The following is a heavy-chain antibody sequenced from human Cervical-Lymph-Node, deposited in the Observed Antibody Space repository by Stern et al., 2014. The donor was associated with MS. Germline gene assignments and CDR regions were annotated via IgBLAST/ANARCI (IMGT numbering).Heavy chain of an antibody. CDR2: VIPIFGTA. CDR3: ARDLITMIVVDRTERFYYYGMDV. V-gene: IGHV1-69*01. Sequence: VQLVESGAAVKKPGSSVKVSCKASGGTFSSYAISWVRHAPGQGLEWMGGVIPIFGTANYAQKVQGRVTITADESTSTAYMELNSLRSEDTAVYYCARDLITMIVVDRTERFYYYGMDVWGQGTTVTVSS. CDR1: GGTFSSYA. D-gene: IGHD3-22*01. J-gene: IGHJ6*02.